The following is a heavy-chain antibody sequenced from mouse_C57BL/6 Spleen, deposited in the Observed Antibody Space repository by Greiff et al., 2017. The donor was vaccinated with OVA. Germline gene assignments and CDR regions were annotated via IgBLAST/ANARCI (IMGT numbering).Heavy chain of an antibody. V-gene: IGHV7-3*01. CDR1: GFTFTDYY. Sequence: EVQRVESGGGLVQPGGSLSLSCAASGFTFTDYYMSWVRQPPGKALEWLGFIRNKANGYTTEYSASVKGRFTISRDNSQSILYLQMNALRAEDSATYYCARGGTLDYWGQGTTLTVSS. J-gene: IGHJ2*01. CDR3: ARGGTLDY. CDR2: IRNKANGYTT. D-gene: IGHD3-3*01.